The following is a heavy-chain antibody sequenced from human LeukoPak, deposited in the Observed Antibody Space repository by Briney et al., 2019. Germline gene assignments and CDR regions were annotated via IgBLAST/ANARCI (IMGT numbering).Heavy chain of an antibody. CDR1: GYTFTTYS. J-gene: IGHJ1*01. V-gene: IGHV1-18*01. D-gene: IGHD2-2*01. Sequence: ASVKVSCKASGYTFTTYSLAWVREAPGQSLEWMGWISVNNGGTNYAQSFQDRVTLTRDTSTNTAYLELRSLRSDDTAIIYCATATQPRGYFLHWGQGTLVTVSS. CDR3: ATATQPRGYFLH. CDR2: ISVNNGGT.